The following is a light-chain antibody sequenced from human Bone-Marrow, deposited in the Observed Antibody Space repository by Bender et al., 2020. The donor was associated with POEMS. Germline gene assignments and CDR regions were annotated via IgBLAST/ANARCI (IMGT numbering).Light chain of an antibody. V-gene: IGLV3-1*01. CDR2: QDT. CDR3: QAWDTYSVI. CDR1: DLGDKY. Sequence: SYEVTQPPSVSVSPGQTASITCSGDDLGDKYVAWYQQKPGQSPVLDIYQDTKRPSGIPERFSGSNSGNTATLTISVTQAMDEADYYCQAWDTYSVIFGGGTKLTVL. J-gene: IGLJ2*01.